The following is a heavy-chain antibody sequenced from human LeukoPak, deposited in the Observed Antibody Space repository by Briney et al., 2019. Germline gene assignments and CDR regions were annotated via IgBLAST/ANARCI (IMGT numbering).Heavy chain of an antibody. CDR3: ARRGGSGRSFDY. CDR1: GASVSSGGYY. V-gene: IGHV4-61*08. J-gene: IGHJ4*02. Sequence: KPSETLSLTCTVSGASVSSGGYYWSSLRQPPGKGLEWIGYIYYSGSTNYNPSLKSRVTISVDTSKNQFSLKVSSVTAADTAVYYCARRGGSGRSFDYWGQGTLVTVSS. D-gene: IGHD3-10*01. CDR2: IYYSGST.